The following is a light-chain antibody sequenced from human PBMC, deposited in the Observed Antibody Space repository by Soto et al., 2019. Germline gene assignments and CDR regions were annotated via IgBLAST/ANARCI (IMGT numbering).Light chain of an antibody. V-gene: IGLV2-14*01. CDR2: EVS. CDR1: SSDLNY. Sequence: QSVLTQPASVSGAPGQSITISCTGTSSDLNYVSWHQQHPGKAPKLMIYEVSNRPSGVSNRFSGSKSGNTASLTISGLQAEDEADYYCSSSTSRTTFVFGTGTKVTVL. CDR3: SSSTSRTTFV. J-gene: IGLJ1*01.